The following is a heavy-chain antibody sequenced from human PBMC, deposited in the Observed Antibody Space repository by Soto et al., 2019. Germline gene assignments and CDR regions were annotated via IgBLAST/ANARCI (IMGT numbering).Heavy chain of an antibody. CDR3: ARQQTYYYCSGSSINWFDP. V-gene: IGHV4-39*01. J-gene: IGHJ5*02. CDR2: IYYSGST. CDR1: GGSISSSSYY. D-gene: IGHD3-10*01. Sequence: NPSETLSLTCTVSGGSISSSSYYWGWIRQPPGKGLEWIGSIYYSGSTYYNPSLKSRVTISVDTSKNQFSLKLSSVTAADTAVYYCARQQTYYYCSGSSINWFDPWGQGTLVTVFS.